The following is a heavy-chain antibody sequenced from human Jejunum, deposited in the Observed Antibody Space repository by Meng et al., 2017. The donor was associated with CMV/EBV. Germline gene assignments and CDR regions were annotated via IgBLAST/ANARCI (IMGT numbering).Heavy chain of an antibody. D-gene: IGHD4-23*01. Sequence: SCAVCGFTLSEYNKSWRRKDPGKGREWISYISSVGDIKDYEDSVKGRFTISRDNVKNLLYLEMNSLRAEDTAVYYCARRAYGGNIDNWGQGTLVTVSS. CDR1: GFTLSEYN. CDR2: ISSVGDIK. V-gene: IGHV3-11*01. CDR3: ARRAYGGNIDN. J-gene: IGHJ4*02.